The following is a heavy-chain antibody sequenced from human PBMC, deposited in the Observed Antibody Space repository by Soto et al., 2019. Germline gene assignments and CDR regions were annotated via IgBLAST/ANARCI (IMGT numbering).Heavy chain of an antibody. CDR1: GFTFRSYG. J-gene: IGHJ4*02. Sequence: GGSLRLSCVASGFTFRSYGMHWVRQAPGKGLEWVAAISYDESNKFYGDSVKGRFTISRDNFKNMLYLQMSSLRAEDTALYYCVKDEGSSRPFDSWGQGTLLTVSS. CDR2: ISYDESNK. V-gene: IGHV3-30*18. CDR3: VKDEGSSRPFDS. D-gene: IGHD1-26*01.